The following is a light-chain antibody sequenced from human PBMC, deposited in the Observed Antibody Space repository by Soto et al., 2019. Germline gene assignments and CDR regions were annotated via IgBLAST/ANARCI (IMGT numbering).Light chain of an antibody. CDR2: EGS. CDR3: CSYAGSSSPDVV. V-gene: IGLV2-23*01. J-gene: IGLJ2*01. Sequence: QSALTQPASVSGSPGQSITISCSGTSSVVGSYNLVSWYQQHPGKAPKLMIYEGSKRPSGVSNRFSGSKSGNTASLTISGLQAEDEADYYCCSYAGSSSPDVVFGGGTKLTVL. CDR1: SSVVGSYNL.